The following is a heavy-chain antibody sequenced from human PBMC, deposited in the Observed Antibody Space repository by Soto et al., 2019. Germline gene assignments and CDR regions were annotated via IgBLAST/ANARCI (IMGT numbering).Heavy chain of an antibody. V-gene: IGHV3-23*04. CDR1: GFTFSSYS. D-gene: IGHD3-10*01. Sequence: EVQLVESGGGLVKPGGSLRLSCAASGFTFSSYSMNWVRQAPGKGLEWVSAISGSGGSTYYEDSVKGRFTISRDNSKNTLYLQMNSLRAEDTAVYYCAKDSATASWNYFDCWGQGILVTVSS. CDR3: AKDSATASWNYFDC. CDR2: ISGSGGST. J-gene: IGHJ4*02.